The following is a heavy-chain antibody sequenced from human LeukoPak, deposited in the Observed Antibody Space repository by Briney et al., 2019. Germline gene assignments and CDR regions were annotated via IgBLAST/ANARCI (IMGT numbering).Heavy chain of an antibody. D-gene: IGHD1-1*01. CDR1: GGTFSSYA. V-gene: IGHV1-2*06. J-gene: IGHJ3*02. Sequence: GASVKVSCKASGGTFSSYAISWVRQAPGQGLEWMGRINPNSGGTDYTQKFQGRVTMTRDTSISTAYMELSRLTSDDTAVYYCARRGQPGAFDIWGQGTMVTVSS. CDR2: INPNSGGT. CDR3: ARRGQPGAFDI.